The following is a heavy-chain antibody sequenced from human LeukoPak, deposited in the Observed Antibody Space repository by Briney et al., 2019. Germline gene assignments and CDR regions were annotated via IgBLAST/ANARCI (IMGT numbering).Heavy chain of an antibody. Sequence: GASVKVSCKASGYIFTSYYMYWVRQAPGQGLEWMGWINPNSGGTNYAQKFQGRVTMTRDTSISTAYMELSRLRSDDTAVYYCARDERYDSSGYPFDYWGQGTLVTVSS. CDR2: INPNSGGT. J-gene: IGHJ4*02. CDR1: GYIFTSYY. CDR3: ARDERYDSSGYPFDY. D-gene: IGHD3-22*01. V-gene: IGHV1-2*02.